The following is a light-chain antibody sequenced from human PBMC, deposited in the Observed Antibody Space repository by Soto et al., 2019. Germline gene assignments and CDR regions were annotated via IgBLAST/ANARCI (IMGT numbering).Light chain of an antibody. V-gene: IGKV3-20*01. CDR3: QQYNDWPLT. CDR2: GAY. Sequence: EIVLTQSPGTLSLSPGERATLSCRASQSVSSGHLAWYQKKPGQATRLIISGAYSRATGIPDRLSGSGSGTYFTLTISSLQSADFAVYDCQQYNDWPLTFGGGTKVDIK. CDR1: QSVSSGH. J-gene: IGKJ4*01.